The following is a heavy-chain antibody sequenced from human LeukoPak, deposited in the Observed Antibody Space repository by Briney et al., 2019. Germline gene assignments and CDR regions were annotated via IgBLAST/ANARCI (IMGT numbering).Heavy chain of an antibody. V-gene: IGHV3-48*01. D-gene: IGHD1-26*01. J-gene: IGHJ4*02. Sequence: GGSLRLSCAASGFTFSTYRMNWVRQAPGKGLEWLSYISSGSNTIFYADSVKGRFTISRDNAKNSLFLQVNSLRAEDTAVYYCARGSYYAPYYFDYWGQGTLVTVSS. CDR1: GFTFSTYR. CDR2: ISSGSNTI. CDR3: ARGSYYAPYYFDY.